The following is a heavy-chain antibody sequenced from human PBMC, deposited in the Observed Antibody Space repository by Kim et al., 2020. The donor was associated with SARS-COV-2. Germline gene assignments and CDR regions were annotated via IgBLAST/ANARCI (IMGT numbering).Heavy chain of an antibody. V-gene: IGHV3-30*18. CDR2: ISYDGSNK. CDR1: GFTFNSYG. J-gene: IGHJ4*02. D-gene: IGHD5-18*01. Sequence: GGSLRLSCAASGFTFNSYGMHWLRQAPGKGLEWVVVISYDGSNKYYADSVKGRFTISRDNSKNTLYLQMNSLRVEDTAVYYCAKGLGGYPTYVDYWGQGTLVTLSS. CDR3: AKGLGGYPTYVDY.